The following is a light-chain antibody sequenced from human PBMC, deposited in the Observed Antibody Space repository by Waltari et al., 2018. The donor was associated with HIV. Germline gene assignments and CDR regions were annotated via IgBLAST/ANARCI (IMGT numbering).Light chain of an antibody. J-gene: IGLJ1*01. CDR3: SSYTSTSTSCV. Sequence: QSALTQPASVSGSPGQSITIPCTGTSSDVVSYTYVSLYQHHPGKAPKLMIYEVSNRPSGVSNRFSGSKSGYTASLTISGLQAEDEADYYCSSYTSTSTSCVFGTGTKVTVL. CDR1: SSDVVSYTY. V-gene: IGLV2-14*01. CDR2: EVS.